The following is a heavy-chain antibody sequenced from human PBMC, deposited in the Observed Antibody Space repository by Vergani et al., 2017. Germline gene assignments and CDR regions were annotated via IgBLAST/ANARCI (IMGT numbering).Heavy chain of an antibody. Sequence: QVQLQESGPGLVKPSETLSLTCTVSGGSINNYHWSWIRQPPGKGLEWIGYIYYSGNTNYNPSLKSRVTTSLDTAKNQFSPKLSSVTAADTAVYYCARDLSSWPLYHGMDVWGQGTTVTVSS. CDR3: ARDLSSWPLYHGMDV. V-gene: IGHV4-59*01. CDR2: IYYSGNT. J-gene: IGHJ6*02. D-gene: IGHD6-13*01. CDR1: GGSINNYH.